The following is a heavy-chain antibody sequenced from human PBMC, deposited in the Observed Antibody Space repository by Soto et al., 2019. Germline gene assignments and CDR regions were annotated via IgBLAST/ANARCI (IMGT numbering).Heavy chain of an antibody. CDR3: ARVWYSGSYYEFDY. CDR2: IYYSGST. J-gene: IGHJ4*02. V-gene: IGHV4-31*03. D-gene: IGHD1-26*01. CDR1: GGSISSGGYY. Sequence: SETLSLTCTVSGGSISSGGYYWSWIRQHPGKGLEWIGYIYYSGSTYYNPSLKSRVTISVDTSKNQFSLKLSSVTAADTAVYYCARVWYSGSYYEFDYWGQGTLVTVSS.